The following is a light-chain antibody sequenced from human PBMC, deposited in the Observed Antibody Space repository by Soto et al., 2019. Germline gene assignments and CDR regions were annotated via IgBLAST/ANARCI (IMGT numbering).Light chain of an antibody. CDR2: GTS. CDR1: QSINNYY. CDR3: HQFGSSPET. V-gene: IGKV3-20*01. Sequence: EIVLTQSPGTLSLSPGERATLSCRASQSINNYYLAWYQQTPGQAPRLLIYGTSNRATGIADRFSGSGSGTDFTLAIARVEPEDFAVYYCHQFGSSPETFGQGTKLEIK. J-gene: IGKJ2*01.